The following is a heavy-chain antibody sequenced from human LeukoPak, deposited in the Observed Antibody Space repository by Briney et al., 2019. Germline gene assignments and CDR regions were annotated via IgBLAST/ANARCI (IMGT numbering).Heavy chain of an antibody. CDR1: GDSISSGGHY. J-gene: IGHJ4*02. CDR3: ARDGTGTPWTY. V-gene: IGHV4-61*02. CDR2: IYTSGST. D-gene: IGHD1-7*01. Sequence: PSQTLSLTCTVSGDSISSGGHYGSWIRQPAGKGLEWIGRIYTSGSTNYNPSLKSRVTMSVDTSKNQFSLKLSSVTAADTAVYYCARDGTGTPWTYWGQGTLVTVSS.